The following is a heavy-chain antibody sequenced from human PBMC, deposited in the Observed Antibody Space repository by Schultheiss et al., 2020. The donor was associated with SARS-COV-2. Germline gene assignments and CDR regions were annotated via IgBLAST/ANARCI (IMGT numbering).Heavy chain of an antibody. Sequence: SETLSLTCTVSGGSISSGGYYWSWIRQHPGKGLEWIGEINHSGSTNYNPSLKSRVTISVDTSKNQFSLKLSSVTAADTAVYYCARGRRRVVVAATPWFDPWGQGTLVTVSS. J-gene: IGHJ5*02. CDR2: INHSGST. D-gene: IGHD2-15*01. V-gene: IGHV4-31*03. CDR1: GGSISSGGYY. CDR3: ARGRRRVVVAATPWFDP.